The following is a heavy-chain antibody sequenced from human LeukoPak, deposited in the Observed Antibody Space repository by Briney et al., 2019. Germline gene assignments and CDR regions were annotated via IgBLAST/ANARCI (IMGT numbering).Heavy chain of an antibody. V-gene: IGHV4-39*01. CDR3: ARHGSTDYFDY. CDR1: GVSISSTTSY. Sequence: SETLSLTCAVSGVSISSTTSYWGWIRQPPGKGLEWLGRIYYSGSTFYNPSLKSRVTISVDTSNNQFSLRLSSVTAADTAVYYCARHGSTDYFDYWGQGTLVTVSS. D-gene: IGHD2-2*03. CDR2: IYYSGST. J-gene: IGHJ4*02.